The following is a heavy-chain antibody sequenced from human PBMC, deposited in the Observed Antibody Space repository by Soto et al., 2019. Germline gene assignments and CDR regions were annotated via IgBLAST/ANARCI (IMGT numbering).Heavy chain of an antibody. CDR2: ISGSGGST. Sequence: PGGSLRLSCAASGFTFSSYAMSWVRQAPGKGLEWVSAISGSGGSTYYADSVKGRFTISRDNSKNTLYLQMNSLRAEDTAVYYCAKDPASYYYDSSGYPGAWGQGTLVTVSS. J-gene: IGHJ5*02. CDR3: AKDPASYYYDSSGYPGA. CDR1: GFTFSSYA. D-gene: IGHD3-22*01. V-gene: IGHV3-23*01.